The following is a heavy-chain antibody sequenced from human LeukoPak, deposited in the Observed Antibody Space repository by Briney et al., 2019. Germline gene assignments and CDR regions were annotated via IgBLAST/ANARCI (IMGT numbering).Heavy chain of an antibody. J-gene: IGHJ4*02. CDR3: ARGGTSGYHLAQ. CDR1: GFSVSTNY. D-gene: IGHD3-22*01. CDR2: IYSGGNT. Sequence: GGSLRLSCSASGFSVSTNYMTWVRQAPGGGLEWVSVIYSGGNTYSADSVKGRFTISRDNSKNTLYLQMNSLRAEDTAVYYCARGGTSGYHLAQWGQGTLVTASS. V-gene: IGHV3-66*01.